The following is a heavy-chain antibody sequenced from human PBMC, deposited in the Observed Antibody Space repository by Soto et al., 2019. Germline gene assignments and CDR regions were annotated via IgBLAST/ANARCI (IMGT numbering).Heavy chain of an antibody. D-gene: IGHD3-9*01. V-gene: IGHV4-34*01. Sequence: PSETLSLTCVVSGGSFSTYYYSWMRQSPGKGLEWIGEINHNGNNNYSPSLKSRVTMSLDTSKNQFSLKLTSVTAAGTAVYYCARGGSNDWQVAFDIWGQGTMVTVSS. CDR1: GGSFSTYY. J-gene: IGHJ3*02. CDR2: INHNGNN. CDR3: ARGGSNDWQVAFDI.